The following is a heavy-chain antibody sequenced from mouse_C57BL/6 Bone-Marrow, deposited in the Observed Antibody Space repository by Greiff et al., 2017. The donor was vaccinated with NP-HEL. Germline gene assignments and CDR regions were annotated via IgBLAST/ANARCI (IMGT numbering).Heavy chain of an antibody. CDR2: ISDGGSYT. CDR3: ARGTYYGSSPDWYFDV. V-gene: IGHV5-4*03. CDR1: GFTFSSYA. D-gene: IGHD1-1*01. J-gene: IGHJ1*03. Sequence: EVMLVESGGGLVKPGGSLKLSCAASGFTFSSYAMSWVRQTPEKRLEWVATISDGGSYTYYPDNVKGRFTISRDNAKNNLYLQMSHLKSEDTAMYYCARGTYYGSSPDWYFDVWGTGTTVTVSS.